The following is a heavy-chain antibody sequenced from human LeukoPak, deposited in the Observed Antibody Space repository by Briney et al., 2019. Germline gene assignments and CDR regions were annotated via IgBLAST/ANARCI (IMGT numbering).Heavy chain of an antibody. CDR2: ISSSGSTI. CDR3: ARDRDYYGSGSYYWYFDY. J-gene: IGHJ4*02. CDR1: GFTFSDYY. V-gene: IGHV3-11*01. D-gene: IGHD3-10*01. Sequence: GGSLRLSCAASGFTFSDYYMSWIRQAPGKGLEWVSYISSSGSTIYYADSVKGRFTISRDNAKNSLYLQMNSLRAEDTAVYYCARDRDYYGSGSYYWYFDYWGQGTLVTVSS.